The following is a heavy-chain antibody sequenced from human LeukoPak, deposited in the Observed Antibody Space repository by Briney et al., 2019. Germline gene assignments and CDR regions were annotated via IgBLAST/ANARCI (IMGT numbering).Heavy chain of an antibody. D-gene: IGHD3-22*01. CDR1: GFIFSDHY. Sequence: GGSLRLSCAASGFIFSDHYMDWVRQAPGKGLEWVGRTRNKAKSYTTDYAAYVKGRFTISRDDSNNSVYLQMNSLKTEDTAVYYCARGHYDSSGYTGLDYWGQGTLVTVSS. J-gene: IGHJ4*02. CDR2: TRNKAKSYTT. V-gene: IGHV3-72*01. CDR3: ARGHYDSSGYTGLDY.